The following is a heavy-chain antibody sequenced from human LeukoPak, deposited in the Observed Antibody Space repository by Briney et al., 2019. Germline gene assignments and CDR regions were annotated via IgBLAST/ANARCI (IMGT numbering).Heavy chain of an antibody. CDR1: GFTFSNYW. Sequence: PGGSLRLSCAASGFTFSNYWMNWLRQAPGKGLDCVANIKQDGSEKYYVDSVKGRFTISRDNAKNSLYLQMNSLRAEDAGVYYCAKEGAYPIITYDSWGQGTLVTVSS. V-gene: IGHV3-7*01. CDR3: AKEGAYPIITYDS. CDR2: IKQDGSEK. D-gene: IGHD1-14*01. J-gene: IGHJ5*01.